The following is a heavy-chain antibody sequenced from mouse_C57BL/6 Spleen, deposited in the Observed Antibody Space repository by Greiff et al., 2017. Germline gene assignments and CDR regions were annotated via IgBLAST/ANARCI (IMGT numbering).Heavy chain of an antibody. D-gene: IGHD2-4*01. J-gene: IGHJ4*01. CDR3: ARNYDYGYAMDY. CDR1: GYTFTDYY. CDR2: IFPGSGST. V-gene: IGHV1-75*01. Sequence: QVQLKESGPELVKPGASVKISCKASGYTFTDYYINWVKQRPGQGLEWIGWIFPGSGSTYYNEKFKGKATLTVDKSSSTAYMLLSSLTSEDSAVYFCARNYDYGYAMDYWGQGTSVTVSS.